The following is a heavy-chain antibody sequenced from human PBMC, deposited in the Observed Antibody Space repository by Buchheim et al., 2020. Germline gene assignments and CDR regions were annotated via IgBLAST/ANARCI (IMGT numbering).Heavy chain of an antibody. CDR3: ATRFRAMAG. CDR2: INEDGGQI. V-gene: IGHV3-7*01. J-gene: IGHJ4*02. D-gene: IGHD6-19*01. Sequence: EVQLVDSGGGLVQPGESLRLSCAASGFPFSSYWMTWVRQAPAKGLEWVASINEDGGQINYVDAVKGRFTISRDNSKNSLYLHMNSLRVEDTAVYYCATRFRAMAGWGQGTL. CDR1: GFPFSSYW.